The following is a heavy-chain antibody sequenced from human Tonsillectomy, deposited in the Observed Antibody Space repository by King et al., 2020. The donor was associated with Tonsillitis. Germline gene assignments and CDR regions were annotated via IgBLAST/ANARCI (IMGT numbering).Heavy chain of an antibody. D-gene: IGHD3-16*01. V-gene: IGHV3-7*01. CDR2: ITQDGSEK. CDR3: AIHPAGESPFDY. J-gene: IGHJ4*02. Sequence: QLVQSGGGLVQPGGSLRLSCAASGFTFSSYWMSWVRQAPGKGLEWVANITQDGSEKYYVDYVKGRFTISRDNAKNSLYLQMNSLRAEDTAVYYCAIHPAGESPFDYWGQGTLVTVSS. CDR1: GFTFSSYW.